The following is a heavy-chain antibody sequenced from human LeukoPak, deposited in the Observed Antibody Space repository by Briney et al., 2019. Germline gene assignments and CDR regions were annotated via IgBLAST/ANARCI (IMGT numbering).Heavy chain of an antibody. Sequence: GGSLRLSWAASGFTFSSYWMSWVRQAPGKGLEWVANINQDGSEKYYVDSVKGRFTISRDNAKNSLYLQMSSLRAEDTALYYCASRSSVAAAGPEWGQGTLVTVSS. D-gene: IGHD2-15*01. J-gene: IGHJ4*02. CDR1: GFTFSSYW. V-gene: IGHV3-7*01. CDR2: INQDGSEK. CDR3: ASRSSVAAAGPE.